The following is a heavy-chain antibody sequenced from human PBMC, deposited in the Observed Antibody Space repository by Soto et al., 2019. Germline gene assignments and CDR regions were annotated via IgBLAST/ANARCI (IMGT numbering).Heavy chain of an antibody. Sequence: GETLKISCKGSGYSFTKYWIIWVRQVPGKGLEWMGRIDTSYSYSHYSPSFQGHVTISADKSISTAYLQWSSLKASDTAMYYCARYCSSSSCSQLYGMDVWGQGTTVTVSS. D-gene: IGHD2-15*01. J-gene: IGHJ6*02. CDR1: GYSFTKYW. CDR2: IDTSYSYS. V-gene: IGHV5-10-1*01. CDR3: ARYCSSSSCSQLYGMDV.